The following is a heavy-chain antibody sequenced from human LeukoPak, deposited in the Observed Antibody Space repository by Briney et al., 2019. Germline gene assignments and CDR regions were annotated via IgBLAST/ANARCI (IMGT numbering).Heavy chain of an antibody. D-gene: IGHD3-10*01. CDR2: IIPIFGTA. J-gene: IGHJ4*02. CDR1: GGTFSSYA. CDR3: ARETNAYYYGSGSSN. V-gene: IGHV1-69*06. Sequence: GASVKVSCKASGGTFSSYAISWVRQAPGQGLEWMGGIIPIFGTANYAQKLQGRVTITADKSTSTAYMELSSLRSEDTAVYYCARETNAYYYGSGSSNWGQGTLVTVSS.